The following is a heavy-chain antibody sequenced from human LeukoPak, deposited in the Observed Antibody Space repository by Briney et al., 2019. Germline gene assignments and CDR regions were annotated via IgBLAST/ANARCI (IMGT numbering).Heavy chain of an antibody. CDR1: GGSISSGGYS. Sequence: ASQTLSLTCAVSGGSISSGGYSWSWIQQPPGKGLEWIGYIYHSGSTYYNPSLKSRVTISVDRSKNQFSLKLSSVTAADTAVYYCASTSLLYYYGMDVWGQGTTVTVSS. J-gene: IGHJ6*02. D-gene: IGHD2-2*01. CDR3: ASTSLLYYYGMDV. V-gene: IGHV4-30-2*01. CDR2: IYHSGST.